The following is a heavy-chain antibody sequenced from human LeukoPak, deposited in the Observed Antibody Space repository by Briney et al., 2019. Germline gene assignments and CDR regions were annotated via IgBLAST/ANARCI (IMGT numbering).Heavy chain of an antibody. CDR3: ARYSSSWVGMDV. V-gene: IGHV1-69*05. J-gene: IGHJ6*02. CDR1: GGTFSSYA. CDR2: IIPIFGTA. Sequence: SVKVSCKASGGTFSSYAISWVRQAPGQGLEWMGGIIPIFGTANYAQKFQGRVTITTDESTSTAYMELSSLRSEDTAVYYCARYSSSWVGMDVWGQGTTVTVSS. D-gene: IGHD6-13*01.